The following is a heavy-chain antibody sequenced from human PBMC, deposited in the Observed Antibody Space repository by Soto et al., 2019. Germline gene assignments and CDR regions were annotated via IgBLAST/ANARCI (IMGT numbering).Heavy chain of an antibody. CDR2: FIPIFGTA. CDR3: AREVRPSGSYLWGYFDY. V-gene: IGHV1-69*01. D-gene: IGHD1-26*01. CDR1: GGTFSSYA. Sequence: QVQLVQSGAAVKKPGSSVKVSCKASGGTFSSYAISWVRQAPGQELKWMGGFIPIFGTANYAQKFQGRVTITADESTSTAYMELSSLRSEDTAVYYCAREVRPSGSYLWGYFDYWGQGTLVTVSS. J-gene: IGHJ4*02.